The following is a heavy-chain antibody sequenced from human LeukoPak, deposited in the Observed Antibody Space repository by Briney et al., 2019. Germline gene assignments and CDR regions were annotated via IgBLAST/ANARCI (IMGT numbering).Heavy chain of an antibody. CDR2: ISSSSTYI. CDR3: ARVSMAGADY. V-gene: IGHV3-21*01. J-gene: IGHJ4*02. D-gene: IGHD6-19*01. Sequence: GGSLRLSCAASGFTFSNYVMHWVRQAPGKGLEWVSSISSSSTYIYYADSVKGRFTISRDNAKNSLYLQMNSLRAEDTAVYYCARVSMAGADYWGQGTLVTVSS. CDR1: GFTFSNYV.